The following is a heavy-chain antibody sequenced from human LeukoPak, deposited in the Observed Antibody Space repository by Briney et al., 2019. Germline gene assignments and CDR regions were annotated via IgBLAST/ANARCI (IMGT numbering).Heavy chain of an antibody. D-gene: IGHD4-17*01. CDR2: ISYDGSNK. V-gene: IGHV3-30*18. CDR3: AKVESLRD. J-gene: IGHJ4*02. CDR1: GFTFSSYG. Sequence: GRSLRLSCAASGFTFSSYGMHWVRQAPGKGLEWVAVISYDGSNKYYADSVKGRFTISRDNSKNTLYLQMNSLRAEDTAVYYCAKVESLRDWGQGTLVTVSS.